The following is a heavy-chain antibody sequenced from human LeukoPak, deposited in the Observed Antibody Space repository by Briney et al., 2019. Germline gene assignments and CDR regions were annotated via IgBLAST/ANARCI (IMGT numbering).Heavy chain of an antibody. CDR1: GDSISSGSFY. D-gene: IGHD3-10*01. V-gene: IGHV4-61*02. J-gene: IGHJ5*02. Sequence: PSQTLSLTCTVSGDSISSGSFYWSWIWQPAGKGLEWIGRIYTSGSTNYNPSLKSRVTMSVDTSKNQFSLKLSSVTAADTAVYYCARALLLHGSGRVPSGAWFDPWGQGTLVTVSS. CDR3: ARALLLHGSGRVPSGAWFDP. CDR2: IYTSGST.